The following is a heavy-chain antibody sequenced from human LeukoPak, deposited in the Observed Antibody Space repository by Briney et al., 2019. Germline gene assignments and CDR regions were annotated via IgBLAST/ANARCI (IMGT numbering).Heavy chain of an antibody. V-gene: IGHV3-48*04. J-gene: IGHJ6*03. CDR3: ARVGDYYYMDV. D-gene: IGHD3-16*01. CDR2: ISTSISTI. CDR1: GFTFSAYN. Sequence: GGSLRLSCAASGFTFSAYNMNWVRQAAGKGLEWVAYISTSISTIYYTDSVKGRFTISRDNAKNSLYLQMNSLRAEDTAVYYCARVGDYYYMDVWGKGTTVTVSS.